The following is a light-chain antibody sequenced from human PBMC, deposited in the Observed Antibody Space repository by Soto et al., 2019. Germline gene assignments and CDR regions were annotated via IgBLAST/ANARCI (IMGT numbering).Light chain of an antibody. CDR3: QESYSTPLA. V-gene: IGKV1-39*01. CDR2: AAS. J-gene: IGKJ4*01. CDR1: QNINIF. Sequence: DIQVTQSHSSLSASVGDRVTITCRTSQNINIFLNWYQQKPGRAPMVVISAASNLESGVPSRFSGRGSGTEFTLTISNLQPGDSALYFCQESYSTPLAFGGGTRVEIK.